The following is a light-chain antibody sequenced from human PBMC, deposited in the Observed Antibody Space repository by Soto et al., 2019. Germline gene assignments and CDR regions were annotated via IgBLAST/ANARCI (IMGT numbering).Light chain of an antibody. V-gene: IGLV2-23*01. CDR1: SGFGGLFSL. CDR2: EGH. Sequence: QPGLAHPAPVTWSPPQSITISCTGTSGFGGLFSLLCWYQQHPGNAPKVMISEGHRRPSGVPDRFSGSTSVSSASLTISGLQAVDEADYYCCLYIGATTYVFGNGTKVIVL. CDR3: CLYIGATTYV. J-gene: IGLJ1*01.